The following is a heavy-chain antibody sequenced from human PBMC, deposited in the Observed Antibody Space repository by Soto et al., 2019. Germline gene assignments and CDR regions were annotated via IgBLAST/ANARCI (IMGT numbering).Heavy chain of an antibody. J-gene: IGHJ6*03. CDR1: GGSFSGYY. V-gene: IGHV4-34*01. CDR3: ARAGRYCSGGSCYRHYYYYYMDV. D-gene: IGHD2-15*01. CDR2: INHSGST. Sequence: QVQLQQWGAGLLKPSETLSLTCAVYGGSFSGYYWSWIRQPPGKGLEWMGEINHSGSTNYNPSLKSRVTISVDTSKNQFPLKLSSVTAADTAVYYCARAGRYCSGGSCYRHYYYYYMDVWGKGTTVTVSS.